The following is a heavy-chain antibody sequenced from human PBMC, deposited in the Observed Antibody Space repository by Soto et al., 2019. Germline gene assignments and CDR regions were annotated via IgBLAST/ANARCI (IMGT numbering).Heavy chain of an antibody. CDR2: IHYSGSS. Sequence: ETLSLTCPVSGGSISSYYWSWIRQPPGKGLEWIGYIHYSGSSYYNPSLKSRVIISVDTSKNQFSLSLTSVTAADTAVYYCARMYYYGSGTFDPWGQGTLVTVSS. V-gene: IGHV4-59*08. D-gene: IGHD3-10*01. CDR3: ARMYYYGSGTFDP. CDR1: GGSISSYY. J-gene: IGHJ5*02.